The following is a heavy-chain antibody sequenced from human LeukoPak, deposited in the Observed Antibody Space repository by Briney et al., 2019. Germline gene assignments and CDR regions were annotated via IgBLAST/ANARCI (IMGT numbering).Heavy chain of an antibody. V-gene: IGHV4-59*08. CDR2: IYYSGST. CDR1: GGSISSYY. J-gene: IGHJ4*02. D-gene: IGHD6-19*01. CDR3: ARRGSGWYYFDY. Sequence: SETLSLTCTVSGGSISSYYWSWIRQPPGKGLEWIGYIYYSGSTYYNPSLRSRVTISVDTSKNQFSLKLSSVTAADTAVYYCARRGSGWYYFDYWGQGTLVTVSS.